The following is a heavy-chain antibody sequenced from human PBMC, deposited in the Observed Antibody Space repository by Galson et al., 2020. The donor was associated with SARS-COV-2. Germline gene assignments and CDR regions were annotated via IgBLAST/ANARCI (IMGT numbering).Heavy chain of an antibody. CDR1: GYTLTELS. J-gene: IGHJ5*02. CDR2: FDPEDGET. D-gene: IGHD3-22*01. CDR3: ATGPPDSSGYYGWFDP. Sequence: ASVKVSCKVSGYTLTELSMHWVRQAPGKGLEWMGGFDPEDGETIYAQKFQGRVTMTEDTSTDTAYMELSSLRSEDTAVYYCATGPPDSSGYYGWFDPWGQGTLVTVSS. V-gene: IGHV1-24*01.